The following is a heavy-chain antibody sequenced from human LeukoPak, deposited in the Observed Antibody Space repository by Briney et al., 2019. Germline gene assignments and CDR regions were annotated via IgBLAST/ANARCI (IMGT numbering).Heavy chain of an antibody. CDR2: INSRSSDM. V-gene: IGHV3-21*06. J-gene: IGHJ6*02. D-gene: IGHD2-15*01. CDR1: GFTFSTYS. CDR3: ARDDGRDTVVLPGYHYYYYAMDV. Sequence: GGSLRLSCAASGFTFSTYSMNWVRQAPGKGLEWVSSINSRSSDMYYADSVKGRFTISRDNAKNSLYLQMNSLRAEDTAVYYCARDDGRDTVVLPGYHYYYYAMDVWGQGTTVTVSS.